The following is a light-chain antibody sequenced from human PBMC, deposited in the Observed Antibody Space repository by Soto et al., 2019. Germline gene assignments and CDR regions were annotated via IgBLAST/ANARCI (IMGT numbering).Light chain of an antibody. CDR3: QQYGSTPFT. CDR1: QSVSSNY. J-gene: IGKJ3*01. V-gene: IGKV3-20*01. CDR2: GAS. Sequence: EIVVTQSPGTLSLSPGERATLSCRASQSVSSNYLAWYQQKPGQAPRLLIYGASSRASDIPDRFSGSGSGTYFTLIISRLEPEDFAMYYCQQYGSTPFTFGPGTKVDVK.